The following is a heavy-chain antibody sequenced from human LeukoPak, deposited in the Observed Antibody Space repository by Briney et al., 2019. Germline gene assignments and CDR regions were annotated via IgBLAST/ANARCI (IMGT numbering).Heavy chain of an antibody. Sequence: PSETLSLTCTVSGGSISSSSYYWGWIRQPPGKGLEWIGSIYYSGSTYYNSSLKSRVTISVDTSKNQFSLKLSSVTAADTAVYYCARTEWELLLGRYFDYWGQGTLVTVSS. CDR1: GGSISSSSYY. V-gene: IGHV4-39*01. D-gene: IGHD1-26*01. CDR2: IYYSGST. J-gene: IGHJ4*02. CDR3: ARTEWELLLGRYFDY.